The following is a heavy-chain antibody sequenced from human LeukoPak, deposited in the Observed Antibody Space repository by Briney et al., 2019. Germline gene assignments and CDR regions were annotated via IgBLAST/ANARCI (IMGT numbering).Heavy chain of an antibody. Sequence: GSLRLSCAASGFTFSSYSMNWVRQAPGKGLEWVSSISSSSYIYYADSVKGRFTISRDNAKNSLYLQMNSLRAEDTAVYYCARGSRDDYSNPPFDHWGQGTLVTVSS. J-gene: IGHJ4*02. V-gene: IGHV3-21*01. CDR2: ISSSSYI. CDR3: ARGSRDDYSNPPFDH. D-gene: IGHD4-11*01. CDR1: GFTFSSYS.